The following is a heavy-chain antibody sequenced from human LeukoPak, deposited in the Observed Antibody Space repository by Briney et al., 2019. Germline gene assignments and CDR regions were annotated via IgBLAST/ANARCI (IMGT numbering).Heavy chain of an antibody. J-gene: IGHJ4*02. V-gene: IGHV4-31*03. CDR2: IYYSGST. CDR1: GGSISSGGYY. CDR3: AREGHDYGDRYFDY. Sequence: SETLSLTCTVSGGSISSGGYYWSWIRQHPGKGLERIGYIYYSGSTYYNPSLKSRVTISVDTSKNQFSLKLSSVTAADTAVYYCAREGHDYGDRYFDYWGQGTLVTVSS. D-gene: IGHD4-17*01.